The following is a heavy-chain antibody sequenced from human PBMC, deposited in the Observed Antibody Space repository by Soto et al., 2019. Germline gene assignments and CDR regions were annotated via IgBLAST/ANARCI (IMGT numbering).Heavy chain of an antibody. J-gene: IGHJ4*02. CDR1: GVNLGGYA. CDR3: GKGKESGYRGAFDS. D-gene: IGHD5-18*01. Sequence: GFVRLSCAATGVNLGGYAVGWVRQTTGKGLEWVSGVSGSGSSPYYADSVKGRLTISKDKSKNTLYLDLNSLRSEDTAVYFCGKGKESGYRGAFDSWGQGTMVTVSS. V-gene: IGHV3-23*01. CDR2: VSGSGSSP.